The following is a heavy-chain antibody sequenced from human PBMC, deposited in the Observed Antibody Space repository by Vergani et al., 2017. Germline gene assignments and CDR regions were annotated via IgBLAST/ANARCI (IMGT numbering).Heavy chain of an antibody. CDR2: INPNSGGT. CDR1: GYTFTGYY. D-gene: IGHD3-22*01. V-gene: IGHV1-2*04. CDR3: ARQTHYYDSSGYYYFDY. J-gene: IGHJ4*02. Sequence: QVQLVQSGAEVKKPGASVKVSCKASGYTFTGYYMHWVRQAPGKGLEWMGWINPNSGGTNYAQKFQGWVTMTRETAISTAYMELSRLSSDDTAVYYCARQTHYYDSSGYYYFDYWGQGTLVTVSS.